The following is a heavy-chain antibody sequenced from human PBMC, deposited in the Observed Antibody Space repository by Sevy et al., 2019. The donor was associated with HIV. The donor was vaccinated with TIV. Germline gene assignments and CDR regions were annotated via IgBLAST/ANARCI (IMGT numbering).Heavy chain of an antibody. CDR2: IRSKAKNYAT. Sequence: GGSLRLSCAASGFTFSGSDMHWVRQASGKGLEWVGRIRSKAKNYATAYAASVKGRFTISRDDSKNTAYLQMNSLKTEDTAEYFRTPAGYGFDYWGQGTLVTVSS. J-gene: IGHJ4*02. CDR1: GFTFSGSD. CDR3: TPAGYGFDY. D-gene: IGHD5-18*01. V-gene: IGHV3-73*01.